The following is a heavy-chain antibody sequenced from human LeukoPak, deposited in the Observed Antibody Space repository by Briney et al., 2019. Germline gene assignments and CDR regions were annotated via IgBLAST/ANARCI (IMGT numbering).Heavy chain of an antibody. CDR1: GYTFTSYG. V-gene: IGHV1-18*04. J-gene: IGHJ5*02. CDR2: ISAYNGNT. D-gene: IGHD2-2*01. Sequence: AASVKVSCKASGYTFTSYGISWVRQAPGQGLEWMGLISAYNGNTNYAQKLQGRVTMTTDTSTSTDYMELRSLRSDDTAVYYCARLPYCSSTSCRSECNWFDPWGQGTLVTVSS. CDR3: ARLPYCSSTSCRSECNWFDP.